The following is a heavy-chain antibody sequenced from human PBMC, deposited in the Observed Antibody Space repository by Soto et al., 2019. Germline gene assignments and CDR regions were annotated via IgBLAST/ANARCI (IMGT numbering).Heavy chain of an antibody. CDR2: ITVSNGNT. J-gene: IGHJ4*02. V-gene: IGHV1-18*04. D-gene: IGHD5-18*01. CDR1: NYTFSTYG. Sequence: ASVKVSFKASNYTFSTYGVSWVRQAPGQGLEWMGWITVSNGNTNYIDNLQGRVTMTTDTSTSTAYMELWRLRSDDTAVYYCARSYSYGSYWYFDDWGQGTLVTVSS. CDR3: ARSYSYGSYWYFDD.